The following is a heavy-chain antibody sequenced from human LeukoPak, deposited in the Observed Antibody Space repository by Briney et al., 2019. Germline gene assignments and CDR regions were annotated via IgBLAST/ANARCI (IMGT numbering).Heavy chain of an antibody. J-gene: IGHJ3*02. CDR1: GFTFSSYN. CDR2: ISGSSSYI. V-gene: IGHV3-21*01. D-gene: IGHD3-22*01. CDR3: ARDRYYYDSSDAFDI. Sequence: GGSLRLSCAASGFTFSSYNMNWVRQAPGKGLEWVSSISGSSSYIYYADSVKGRFTVSRDNAKNSLYLQMNSPRAEDTAVYYCARDRYYYDSSDAFDIWGQGTMVTVSS.